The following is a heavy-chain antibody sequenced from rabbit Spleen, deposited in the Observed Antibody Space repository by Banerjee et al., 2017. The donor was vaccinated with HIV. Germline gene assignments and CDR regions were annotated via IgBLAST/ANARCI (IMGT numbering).Heavy chain of an antibody. Sequence: EQLEESGGGLVKPEGSLTLTCKASGFDLSSYYYMCWVRQAPGKGLEWIACIYISGGSTYYASWAKGRFTISETSSTTVTLQMTSLTAADTATYFCARDVDTIYFRFSLWGPGTLVTVS. V-gene: IGHV1S45*01. CDR2: IYISGGST. CDR1: GFDLSSYYY. D-gene: IGHD1-1*01. J-gene: IGHJ4*01. CDR3: ARDVDTIYFRFSL.